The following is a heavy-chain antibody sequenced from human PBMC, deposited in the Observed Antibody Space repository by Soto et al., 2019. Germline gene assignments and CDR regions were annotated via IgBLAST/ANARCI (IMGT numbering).Heavy chain of an antibody. Sequence: PGGSLRLSCAASGFTFSTYGMHWFRQAPGKGLEWVAAIWYDGLGKYYAASVEGRFTISRDNSMNTVYLQMSSLRADDTAVYYCARAAVTDYQYHGMDVWGQGTTVTVSS. D-gene: IGHD4-17*01. CDR3: ARAAVTDYQYHGMDV. V-gene: IGHV3-33*01. CDR1: GFTFSTYG. J-gene: IGHJ6*02. CDR2: IWYDGLGK.